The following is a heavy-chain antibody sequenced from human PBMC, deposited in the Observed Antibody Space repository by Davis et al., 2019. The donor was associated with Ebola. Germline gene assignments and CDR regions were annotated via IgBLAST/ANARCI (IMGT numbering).Heavy chain of an antibody. Sequence: SETLSLTCTVSGGSISSYYWSWIRQPPGKGLEWIGYIYYSGSTNYNPSLKSRVTISVDTSKNQFSLKLSSVTAADTAVYYCARDSGYSYGRYYYYYRMDVWGQGTTVTVSS. J-gene: IGHJ6*02. V-gene: IGHV4-59*12. CDR3: ARDSGYSYGRYYYYYRMDV. CDR2: IYYSGST. CDR1: GGSISSYY. D-gene: IGHD5-18*01.